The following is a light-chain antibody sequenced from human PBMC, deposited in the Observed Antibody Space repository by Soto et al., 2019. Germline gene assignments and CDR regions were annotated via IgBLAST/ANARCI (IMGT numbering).Light chain of an antibody. CDR1: QDISND. J-gene: IGKJ1*01. CDR2: AAS. Sequence: AIQMTQSPSSLSASVGDRVTITCRASQDISNDLGWYQEKPGQAPKLLIYAASNLQSGVPSRFSGSGSGTDFTLNIRSLQPEDFATYYCLQDYNYPWTFGQGTKVEI. CDR3: LQDYNYPWT. V-gene: IGKV1-6*01.